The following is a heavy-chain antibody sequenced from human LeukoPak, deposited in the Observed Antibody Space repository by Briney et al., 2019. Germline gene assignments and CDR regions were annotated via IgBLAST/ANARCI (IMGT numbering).Heavy chain of an antibody. Sequence: GGSLRLSCAASGFTFSSYSMNWVRQAPGKGLEWVSSITSSSSYIYYADSVKGRFTISRDNAKNSLYLQMNSLRAEDTAVYYCARDWQWLADLYFQHWGQGTLVTVSS. D-gene: IGHD6-19*01. CDR2: ITSSSSYI. CDR1: GFTFSSYS. CDR3: ARDWQWLADLYFQH. J-gene: IGHJ1*01. V-gene: IGHV3-21*01.